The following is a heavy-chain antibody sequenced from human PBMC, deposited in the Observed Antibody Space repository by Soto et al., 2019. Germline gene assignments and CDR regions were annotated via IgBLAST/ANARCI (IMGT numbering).Heavy chain of an antibody. CDR3: TRGGGGFDY. D-gene: IGHD3-16*01. Sequence: GGSLRLSCAASGFIFSGSAMHWVRQASGKGLEWVGRIRGKANSYATEYAASVKGRFTISRDDSENTAYLQMNSLKTEDTAVYYCTRGGGGFDYWGQGTLVTVSS. CDR1: GFIFSGSA. V-gene: IGHV3-73*01. CDR2: IRGKANSYAT. J-gene: IGHJ4*02.